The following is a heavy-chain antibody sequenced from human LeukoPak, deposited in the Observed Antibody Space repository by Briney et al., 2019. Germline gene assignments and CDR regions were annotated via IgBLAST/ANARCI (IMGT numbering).Heavy chain of an antibody. CDR2: ISYSGANS. D-gene: IGHD3-16*02. J-gene: IGHJ3*01. CDR3: ARDMQLST. V-gene: IGHV3-23*01. Sequence: GGSPRLSCAASGCTFSGSAMRWVRQAPGGGLEWVSLISYSGANSYYTDSVRGRFTISRDNSKHTLFLQMNSLRAEDTAIYYCARDMQLSTWGLGTMVTVSS. CDR1: GCTFSGSA.